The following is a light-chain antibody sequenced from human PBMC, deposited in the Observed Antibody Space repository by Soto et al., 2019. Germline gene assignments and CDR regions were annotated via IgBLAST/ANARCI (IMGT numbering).Light chain of an antibody. Sequence: EVVMTQSPATLSVSPGERATLSCRASQSVSSNLAWYQQKPGQDPRLLIFGESTRAAGIPARFSGSGSGTDFTLTITSLQSEDFGVYYCHQHNNWWTFGQGTKVDI. V-gene: IGKV3-15*01. J-gene: IGKJ1*01. CDR1: QSVSSN. CDR2: GES. CDR3: HQHNNWWT.